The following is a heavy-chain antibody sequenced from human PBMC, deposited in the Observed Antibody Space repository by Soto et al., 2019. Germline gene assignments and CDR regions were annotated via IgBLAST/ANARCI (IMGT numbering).Heavy chain of an antibody. CDR3: TREGRQQLADYDAFDI. CDR2: IYYSGTT. J-gene: IGHJ3*02. CDR1: GVSIRSYY. D-gene: IGHD6-13*01. Sequence: KPSETLSLTCTVSGVSIRSYYWSWIRQPPGKGLEWIGYIYYSGTTNYNPSLKSRVTLSVDTSKNQFSLKVSSVTAADTAVYYCTREGRQQLADYDAFDIWGQGTMVTVSS. V-gene: IGHV4-59*12.